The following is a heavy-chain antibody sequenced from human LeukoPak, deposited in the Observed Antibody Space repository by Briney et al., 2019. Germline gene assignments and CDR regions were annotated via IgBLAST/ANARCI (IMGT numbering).Heavy chain of an antibody. CDR2: ISGSGGST. J-gene: IGHJ4*02. Sequence: GGSLRLSCAASGFTFSSYAMSWVRQAPGKGLEWVSAISGSGGSTYYADSVKGRFTIPRDNSKNTLYLQMNSLRAEDTAVYYCAKGYCSSTSCYFHYWGQGTLVTVSS. CDR3: AKGYCSSTSCYFHY. V-gene: IGHV3-23*01. CDR1: GFTFSSYA. D-gene: IGHD2-2*01.